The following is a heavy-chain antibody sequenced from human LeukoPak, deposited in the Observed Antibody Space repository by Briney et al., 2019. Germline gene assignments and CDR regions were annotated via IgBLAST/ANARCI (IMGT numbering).Heavy chain of an antibody. CDR2: IYYSGST. J-gene: IGHJ4*02. D-gene: IGHD3-10*01. CDR1: GGSISSYY. Sequence: PSETLSLTCTVSGGSISSYYWSWIRQPPGKGLEWIGYIYYSGSTNYNPSLKSRVTISVDTSKNQFSLKLSSVTAADTAVYYCARLGRSVWFGELYWYFDYWGQGTLVTVSS. V-gene: IGHV4-59*08. CDR3: ARLGRSVWFGELYWYFDY.